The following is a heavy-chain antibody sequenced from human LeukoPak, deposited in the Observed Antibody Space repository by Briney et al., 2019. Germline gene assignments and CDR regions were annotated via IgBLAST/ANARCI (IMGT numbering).Heavy chain of an antibody. CDR3: AKDHYWSIDY. CDR1: GFDFSSNW. J-gene: IGHJ4*02. Sequence: GGSLRLSCAASGFDFSSNWMHWVRHAPGQGLVWVSRIKGDGISTNYADSVKGRFTISRDIAKNTLYLQMNSLRAVDTGVYYCAKDHYWSIDYWGRGTLVTVSS. D-gene: IGHD3-3*01. CDR2: IKGDGIST. V-gene: IGHV3-74*01.